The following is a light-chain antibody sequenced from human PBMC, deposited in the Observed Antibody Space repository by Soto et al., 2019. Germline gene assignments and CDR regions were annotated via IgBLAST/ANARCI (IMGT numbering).Light chain of an antibody. V-gene: IGLV1-44*01. CDR1: SSNIGSNT. J-gene: IGLJ3*02. CDR2: SNV. CDR3: AAWDGSLNGWV. Sequence: QSVLTQAPSVSGTPGQRVTISCSGSSSNIGSNTVSWYQQVPGTAPKVLIYSNVQRPSGVPDRFSGSKSGTSASLAIGGLQSEDEADYYCAAWDGSLNGWVFGGGTKVPS.